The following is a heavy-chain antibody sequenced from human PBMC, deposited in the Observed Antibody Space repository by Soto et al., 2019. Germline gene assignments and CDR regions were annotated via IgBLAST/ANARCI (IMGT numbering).Heavy chain of an antibody. V-gene: IGHV1-46*03. CDR2: INPSGGST. D-gene: IGHD2-2*02. Sequence: ASVKVSCKASGYTFTSYYMHWVRQAPGQGLEWMGIINPSGGSTSYAQKFQGRVTMTRDTSTSTVYMELSSLRSEDTAVYYCASEDIVVVPAAIFNYWGQGTLVTVSS. CDR1: GYTFTSYY. J-gene: IGHJ4*02. CDR3: ASEDIVVVPAAIFNY.